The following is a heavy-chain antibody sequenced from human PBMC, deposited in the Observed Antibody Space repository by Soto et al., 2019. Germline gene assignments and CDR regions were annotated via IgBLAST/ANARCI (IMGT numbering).Heavy chain of an antibody. J-gene: IGHJ6*02. CDR1: GGSISSGDYY. V-gene: IGHV4-30-4*01. D-gene: IGHD5-18*01. CDR2: MYYSGST. CDR3: ARALIQLWPHYYYGMDV. Sequence: SETLSLTCTVSGGSISSGDYYWSWIRRPPGEGLEWIGYMYYSGSTYYNPSLKSRVTISVDTSKNQFSLKLSSVTAADTAVYYCARALIQLWPHYYYGMDVWGQGTTVTVSS.